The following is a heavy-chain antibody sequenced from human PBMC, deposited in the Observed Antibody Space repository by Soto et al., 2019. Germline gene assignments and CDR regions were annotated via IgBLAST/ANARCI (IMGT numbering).Heavy chain of an antibody. V-gene: IGHV4-4*07. Sequence: SETLSLTCTVSDGSISTYFCNWIRQPAGKGLEWIGRIDNSGNTNYNPSLKSRVAMSADTSRNQFSLKLNSVTAADTAVYYCARGGQDFWSGPFDYWGQGALVTVSS. CDR1: DGSISTYF. CDR2: IDNSGNT. CDR3: ARGGQDFWSGPFDY. D-gene: IGHD3-3*01. J-gene: IGHJ4*02.